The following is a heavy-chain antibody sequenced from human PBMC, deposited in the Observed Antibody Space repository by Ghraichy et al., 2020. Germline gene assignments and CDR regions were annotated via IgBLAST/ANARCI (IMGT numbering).Heavy chain of an antibody. J-gene: IGHJ6*03. CDR1: GFTFSSYA. Sequence: GGSLRLSCAASGFTFSSYAMSWVRQAPGKGVEWVSAISGSGGSTYYADSVKGRFTISRDNSKNTLYLQMNSLRAEDTAVYYCAKDRGIAAAGYYYMDVWGKGTTVTVSS. V-gene: IGHV3-23*01. CDR3: AKDRGIAAAGYYYMDV. D-gene: IGHD6-13*01. CDR2: ISGSGGST.